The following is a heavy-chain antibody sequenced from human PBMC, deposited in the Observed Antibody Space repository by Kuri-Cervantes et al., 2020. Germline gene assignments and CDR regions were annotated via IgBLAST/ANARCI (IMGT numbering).Heavy chain of an antibody. Sequence: GESLKISCAASGFTFSTYGMHWVRQAPGTGLEWVAIISYDGSNKFYADSVKGRFTISRDNSKNTLYLQMNSLRTEDTAVYYCAKDSSGSFYFDYWGQGTLVTISS. CDR1: GFTFSTYG. J-gene: IGHJ4*02. CDR3: AKDSSGSFYFDY. V-gene: IGHV3-30*18. D-gene: IGHD3-22*01. CDR2: ISYDGSNK.